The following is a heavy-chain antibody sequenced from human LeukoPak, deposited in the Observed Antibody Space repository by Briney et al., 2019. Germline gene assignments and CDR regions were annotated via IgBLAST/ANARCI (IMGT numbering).Heavy chain of an antibody. CDR1: GFTFSSYW. CDR2: IKQDGSEK. J-gene: IGHJ4*02. V-gene: IGHV3-7*01. CDR3: ARLVGAAEYFDY. Sequence: PGGSLRLSCAAPGFTFSSYWMSWGRQAPGKGLEWVANIKQDGSEKYYVDSVKGRFTISRDNAKNSLYLQMNSLRAEDTAVYYCARLVGAAEYFDYWGQGTLVTVSS. D-gene: IGHD1-26*01.